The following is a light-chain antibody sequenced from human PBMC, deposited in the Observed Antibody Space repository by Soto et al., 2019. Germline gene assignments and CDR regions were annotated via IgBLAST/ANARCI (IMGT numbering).Light chain of an antibody. CDR3: QQRSNWPSLT. J-gene: IGKJ4*01. CDR2: DAS. Sequence: EIVLTQSPGTLSLSPGERTTLSCRASQGVGSYLAWYQHKPGQAPRLLISDASNRATGIPARFSGSGSETDFTLTISSLEPEDSAVYYCQQRSNWPSLTFGGGTKVYIK. CDR1: QGVGSY. V-gene: IGKV3-11*01.